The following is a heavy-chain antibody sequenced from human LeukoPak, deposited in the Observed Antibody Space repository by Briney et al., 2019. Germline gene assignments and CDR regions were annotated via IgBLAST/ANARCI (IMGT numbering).Heavy chain of an antibody. D-gene: IGHD3-10*01. Sequence: GGSLRLSCAASGFTFSSYAMSWVRQAPGKGLEWVSAISGSGGSTYYADSVKGRFTISRDNSKNTLYLQMNSLRAEDTALYYCAKVEVRGVRLGDYDYWGQGTLVTVSS. CDR2: ISGSGGST. V-gene: IGHV3-23*01. CDR3: AKVEVRGVRLGDYDY. CDR1: GFTFSSYA. J-gene: IGHJ4*02.